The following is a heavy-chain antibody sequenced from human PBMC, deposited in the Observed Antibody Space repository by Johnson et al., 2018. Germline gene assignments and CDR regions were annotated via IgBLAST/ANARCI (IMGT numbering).Heavy chain of an antibody. CDR3: ARGDVSGGRYFQP. J-gene: IGHJ1*01. Sequence: VQLQESGGGLVQPGGSLRLSCAASGVTFSSFWMHWVRQAPGKGLVWVSRISSDGSSTNYADSVKGRFTISRDNAKNPLHLKGNSLRAEDTAVYSGARGDVSGGRYFQPWGQGTLVTVSS. V-gene: IGHV3-74*01. D-gene: IGHD5-24*01. CDR1: GVTFSSFW. CDR2: ISSDGSST.